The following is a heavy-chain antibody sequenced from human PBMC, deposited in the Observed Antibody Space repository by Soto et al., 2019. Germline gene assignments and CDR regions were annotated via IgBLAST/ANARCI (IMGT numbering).Heavy chain of an antibody. V-gene: IGHV3-13*01. D-gene: IGHD3-10*01. J-gene: IGHJ6*02. CDR1: GFTFSSYD. CDR2: IGTAGDT. Sequence: GGSLRLSCAASGFTFSSYDMHWVRQATGKGLEWVSAIGTAGDTYYPGSVKGRFTISRENAKNSLYLQMNSLRAGDTAVYYCARDRRITMVRGVIRYYYYGMDVWGQGTTVTV. CDR3: ARDRRITMVRGVIRYYYYGMDV.